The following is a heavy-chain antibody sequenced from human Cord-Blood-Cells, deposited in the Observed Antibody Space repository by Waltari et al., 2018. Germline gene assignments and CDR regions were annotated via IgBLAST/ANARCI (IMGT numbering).Heavy chain of an antibody. V-gene: IGHV4-30-4*01. D-gene: IGHD4-17*01. CDR2: IYYSGST. CDR3: ARWGDHDYGDYGVYYYYGMDV. Sequence: QVQLQESGPGLVKPSQTLSLTCTVSGGSISSGDYYWSWIRQPPGKGLEWIGYIYYSGSTYYNPSLKSRVTISVDTSKNQFSLKLSSVTAADTAVYYCARWGDHDYGDYGVYYYYGMDVWGQGTTVTVSS. J-gene: IGHJ6*02. CDR1: GGSISSGDYY.